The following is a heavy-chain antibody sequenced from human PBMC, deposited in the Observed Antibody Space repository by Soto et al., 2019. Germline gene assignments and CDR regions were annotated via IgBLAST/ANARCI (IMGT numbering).Heavy chain of an antibody. V-gene: IGHV3-23*01. CDR2: ISGSGGST. D-gene: IGHD4-17*01. CDR1: GFTFSSYA. CDR3: AKDFLALHYGDYHPSWFDP. J-gene: IGHJ5*02. Sequence: PGGSLRLSCAASGFTFSSYAMSWVRQAPGKGLEWVSAISGSGGSTYYADSVKGRFTISRDNSKNTLYLQMNSLRAEDTAVYYCAKDFLALHYGDYHPSWFDPWGQGTLVTVSS.